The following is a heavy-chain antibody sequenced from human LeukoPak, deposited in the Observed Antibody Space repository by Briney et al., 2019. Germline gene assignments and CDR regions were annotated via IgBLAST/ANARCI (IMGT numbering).Heavy chain of an antibody. CDR2: ISGSGGST. D-gene: IGHD6-13*01. Sequence: PGGSLRLSCAASGFTFSDYYMSWIRQAPGKGLEWVSAISGSGGSTYYADSVKGRFTISRDNSKNTLYLQMNSLRAEDTAVYYCAKSAAAGTNYFDYWGQGTLVTVSS. CDR3: AKSAAAGTNYFDY. V-gene: IGHV3-23*01. J-gene: IGHJ4*02. CDR1: GFTFSDYY.